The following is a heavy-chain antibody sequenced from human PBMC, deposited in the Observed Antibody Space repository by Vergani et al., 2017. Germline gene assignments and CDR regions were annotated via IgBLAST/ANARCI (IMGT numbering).Heavy chain of an antibody. CDR1: GDIFNNYT. Sequence: QVHLEQSGTEVKKPGSSVKVSCKVSGDIFNNYTVTWVRQAPGQGLEWMGRIIPIIRLATSAQKFQDRVKITGDTSTNTVYMELSSLRSEDTAVYYCARESLARGSYLYNWFDPWGQGTLVTVSS. V-gene: IGHV1-69*08. CDR2: IIPIIRLA. CDR3: ARESLARGSYLYNWFDP. J-gene: IGHJ5*02. D-gene: IGHD1-26*01.